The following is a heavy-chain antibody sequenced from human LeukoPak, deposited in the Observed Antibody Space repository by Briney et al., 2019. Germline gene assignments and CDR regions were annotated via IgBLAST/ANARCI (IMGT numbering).Heavy chain of an antibody. D-gene: IGHD2-21*02. V-gene: IGHV3-30*18. CDR2: ISYDGSNK. CDR3: AKDWAPYCGGDCYFNY. J-gene: IGHJ4*02. CDR1: GFIFNNYG. Sequence: GGSLRLSCAASGFIFNNYGMHWVRQPPGKGLEWVAVISYDGSNKNYADSVKGRFTISRDSSKNTVYLQMNSLRVEDTAVYYCAKDWAPYCGGDCYFNYWGQGTLVTVSS.